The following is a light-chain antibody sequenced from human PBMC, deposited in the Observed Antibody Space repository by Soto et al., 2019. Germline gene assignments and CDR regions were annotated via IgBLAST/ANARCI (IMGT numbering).Light chain of an antibody. CDR2: GAS. J-gene: IGKJ5*01. CDR1: QSVNVY. Sequence: EIVMTQSPATLSVSPGERDTLSCRASQSVNVYLAWYQQLPVQAPSLLVFGASSRATGIPARFSGSGSGTDFTLTISSLEPEDFAVYYCQQRSNWPITFGQGTRLEIK. CDR3: QQRSNWPIT. V-gene: IGKV3-11*01.